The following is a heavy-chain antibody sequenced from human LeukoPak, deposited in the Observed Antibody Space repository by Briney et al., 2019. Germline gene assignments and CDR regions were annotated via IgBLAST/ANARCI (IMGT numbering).Heavy chain of an antibody. J-gene: IGHJ3*02. CDR2: ISYDGSNK. V-gene: IGHV3-30-3*01. Sequence: GGSLRLSCAASGFTFSSYAMHWVRQAPGKGLEWVAVISYDGSNKYYADSVKGRFTISRDNAKNSLYLQMNSLRAEDTAVYYCAREVIGPRAFDIWGQGTMVTVSS. CDR3: AREVIGPRAFDI. D-gene: IGHD2-21*01. CDR1: GFTFSSYA.